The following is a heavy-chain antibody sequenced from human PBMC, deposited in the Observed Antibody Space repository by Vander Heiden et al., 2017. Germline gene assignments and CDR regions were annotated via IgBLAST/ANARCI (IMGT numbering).Heavy chain of an antibody. CDR2: INHRGST. Sequence: QVQLQQWGAGLLKPSETLSLTCAVSGGSFSGYYWTWFRQPPGKGLGWSGEINHRGSTNYNPSLKSRVTIAVDTSKNQFSLKLSSVTAADTAVYYCARAEFWRQYNGFDPWGQGTRVNVAS. D-gene: IGHD3-3*01. CDR3: ARAEFWRQYNGFDP. V-gene: IGHV4-34*01. CDR1: GGSFSGYY. J-gene: IGHJ5*02.